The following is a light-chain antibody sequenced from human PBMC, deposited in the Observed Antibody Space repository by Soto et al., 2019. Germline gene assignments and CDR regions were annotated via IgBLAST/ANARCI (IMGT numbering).Light chain of an antibody. J-gene: IGKJ1*01. V-gene: IGKV1-27*01. CDR1: QVVANS. Sequence: DIHLTWSPSSLSASVGDRVSITSQTSQVVANSLAWYQQKPGQVPNLLIYAASTSHSGVPDRFTGSGSGTDFTLTISSLEPEDVATYYCQQYNSYSRTFGQGTKVDIK. CDR3: QQYNSYSRT. CDR2: AAS.